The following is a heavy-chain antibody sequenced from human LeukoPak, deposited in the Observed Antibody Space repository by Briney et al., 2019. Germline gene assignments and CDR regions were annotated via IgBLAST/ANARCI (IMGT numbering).Heavy chain of an antibody. CDR2: FDPEDGET. CDR3: ATLLGETHFFDY. J-gene: IGHJ4*02. D-gene: IGHD1-26*01. V-gene: IGHV1-24*01. Sequence: ASVEVSCKVSGTYTLIELSMHWVRQAPGKGLEWMGGFDPEDGETIYAQKFKGRVTTTEDTSTDTAYMDLSSLRSEDTAVYYCATLLGETHFFDYWGQGTLVTVSS. CDR1: GTYTLIELS.